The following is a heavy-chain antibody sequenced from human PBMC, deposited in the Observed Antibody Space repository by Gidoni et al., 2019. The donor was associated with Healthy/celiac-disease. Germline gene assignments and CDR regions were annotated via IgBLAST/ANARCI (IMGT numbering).Heavy chain of an antibody. D-gene: IGHD3-22*01. Sequence: EVQLLESGGGLVQPGGSLRLSCAASGFTFSSYAMSWVRQAPGKGLEWVSAISGSGGSTYYADSVKGRFTISRDNSKNTLYLQMNSLRAEDTAVYYCAKDPVVAPPKPYYFDYWGQGTLVTVSS. CDR3: AKDPVVAPPKPYYFDY. J-gene: IGHJ4*02. CDR1: GFTFSSYA. V-gene: IGHV3-23*01. CDR2: ISGSGGST.